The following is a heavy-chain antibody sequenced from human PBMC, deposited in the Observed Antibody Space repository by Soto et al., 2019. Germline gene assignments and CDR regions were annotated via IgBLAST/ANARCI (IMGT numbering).Heavy chain of an antibody. CDR3: ATAPPNSGYGPPKDY. D-gene: IGHD5-12*01. CDR2: FDPEDGET. CDR1: GYTLTELS. J-gene: IGHJ4*02. Sequence: EASVKVSCKVSGYTLTELSMHWVRQAPGKGLEWMGGFDPEDGETIYAQKFQGRVTMTEDTSTDTAYMELSSLRSEDTAVYYCATAPPNSGYGPPKDYWGQGTLVTVSS. V-gene: IGHV1-24*01.